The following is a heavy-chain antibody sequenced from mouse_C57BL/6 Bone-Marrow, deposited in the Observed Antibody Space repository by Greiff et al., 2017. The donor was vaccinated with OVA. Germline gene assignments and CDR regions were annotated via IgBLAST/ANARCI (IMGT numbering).Heavy chain of an antibody. CDR1: GFTFSDFY. CDR3: ARDASRLPYWYFDV. CDR2: SRNKANDYTT. Sequence: EVQRVESGGGLVQSGRSLRLSCATSGFTFSDFYMEWVRQAPGKGLEWIAASRNKANDYTTEYSASVKGRFIVSRDTSQSILYLQMNALRAEDTAMYYCARDASRLPYWYFDVWGTGTTVTVSS. V-gene: IGHV7-1*01. D-gene: IGHD1-2*01. J-gene: IGHJ1*03.